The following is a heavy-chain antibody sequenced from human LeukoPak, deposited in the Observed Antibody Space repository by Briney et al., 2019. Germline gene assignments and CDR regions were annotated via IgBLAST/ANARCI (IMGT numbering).Heavy chain of an antibody. J-gene: IGHJ5*02. CDR2: ISYDGSNK. V-gene: IGHV3-30*03. D-gene: IGHD6-6*01. Sequence: PGGSLRLSCAASGFTFSSYSMNWVRQAPGKGLEWVAIISYDGSNKYHADSVKGRFTISRDNSKNTLYLQMNSLRAEDTAVYYCARDGNRDYSSYLLDPWGQGTLVTVSS. CDR1: GFTFSSYS. CDR3: ARDGNRDYSSYLLDP.